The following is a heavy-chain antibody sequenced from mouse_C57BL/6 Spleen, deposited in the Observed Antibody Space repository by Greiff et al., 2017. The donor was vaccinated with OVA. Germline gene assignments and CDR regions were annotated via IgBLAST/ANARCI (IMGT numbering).Heavy chain of an antibody. CDR2: IYPGDGDT. CDR1: GYAFSSYW. V-gene: IGHV1-80*01. D-gene: IGHD1-1*01. Sequence: QVQLQQSGAELVKPGASVKISCKASGYAFSSYWMNWVKQRPGKGLEWIGQIYPGDGDTNYNGKFKGKATLTADKSSSTAYMQLSSLTSEDSAVYFCARSNGSGPYYFDYWGQGTTLTVSS. J-gene: IGHJ2*01. CDR3: ARSNGSGPYYFDY.